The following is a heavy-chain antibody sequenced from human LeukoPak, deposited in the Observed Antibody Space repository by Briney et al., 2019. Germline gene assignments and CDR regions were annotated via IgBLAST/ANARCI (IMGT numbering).Heavy chain of an antibody. CDR2: ISWNSVTI. CDR1: GFTFDDFA. CDR3: TKVRGYSYGPFDY. V-gene: IGHV3-9*01. Sequence: PGGSLRLSCAASGFTFDDFAIHWVRQAPGKGLEWVSGISWNSVTIGYADSVKGRSTISRDNAKNSLYLQMNSLRPEDTALYFCTKVRGYSYGPFDYWGQGTLVTVSS. J-gene: IGHJ4*02. D-gene: IGHD5-18*01.